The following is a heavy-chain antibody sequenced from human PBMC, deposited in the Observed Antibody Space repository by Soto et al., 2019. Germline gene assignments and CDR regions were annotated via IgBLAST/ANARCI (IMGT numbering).Heavy chain of an antibody. CDR3: ARRYGWLYFDY. CDR1: GYTFTSYA. D-gene: IGHD6-19*01. CDR2: INAGNGNT. Sequence: ASVNVSCKASGYTFTSYAMHWVRQAPGQRLEWMGWINAGNGNTKYSQKFQGRVTITRDTSASTAYMELSSLRSEDTALYYCARRYGWLYFDYWGQGSLVTVSS. J-gene: IGHJ4*02. V-gene: IGHV1-3*01.